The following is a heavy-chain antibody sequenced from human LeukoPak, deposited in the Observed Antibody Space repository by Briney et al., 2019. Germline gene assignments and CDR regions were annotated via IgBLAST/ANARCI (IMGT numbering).Heavy chain of an antibody. J-gene: IGHJ4*02. V-gene: IGHV4-59*01. CDR1: GGSISTYY. Sequence: SETLSLTCTISGGSISTYYWSWIRQPPGKGLEWIGYIYYSGDTNYNPSLKGRVTISIDTSKNQFSLKLDSVTAADTAVYYCATPGRWLQDPFDYWGQGTLVTVSS. D-gene: IGHD5-24*01. CDR3: ATPGRWLQDPFDY. CDR2: IYYSGDT.